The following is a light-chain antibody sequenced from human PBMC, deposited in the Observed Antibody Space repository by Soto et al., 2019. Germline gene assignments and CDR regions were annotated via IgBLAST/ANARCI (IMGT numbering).Light chain of an antibody. CDR2: GAS. CDR3: QQYNNWPLT. V-gene: IGKV3-15*01. CDR1: QSVSSSY. Sequence: EIVLTHSPGPLSLSRGERATLSCRAIQSVSSSYLAWYQQKPGQAPRLLIYGASTRATGIPARFSGSGSGTEFTLTISSLQSEDFAVYYCQQYNNWPLTFGGGTKVDIK. J-gene: IGKJ4*01.